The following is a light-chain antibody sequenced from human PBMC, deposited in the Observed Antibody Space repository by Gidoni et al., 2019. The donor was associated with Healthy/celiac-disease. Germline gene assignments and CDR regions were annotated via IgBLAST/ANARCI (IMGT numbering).Light chain of an antibody. CDR3: QQRSNWPWT. CDR2: DAS. J-gene: IGKJ1*01. V-gene: IGKV3-11*01. Sequence: EIVLTQSQATMSLSPGEIATLSCRASQSVSSYLAWYNQKPGQAPRLLIYDASNRATGIPARFSGSGSGTDFTLTISSLEPEDFAVYYCQQRSNWPWTFGQGTKVEIK. CDR1: QSVSSY.